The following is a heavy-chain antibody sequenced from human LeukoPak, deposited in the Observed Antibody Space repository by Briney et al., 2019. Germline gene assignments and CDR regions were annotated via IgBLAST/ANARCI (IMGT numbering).Heavy chain of an antibody. V-gene: IGHV1-69*04. D-gene: IGHD3-9*01. J-gene: IGHJ4*02. CDR2: IIPILGIA. CDR1: GGTFSSYA. CDR3: ARESPDYDILTGYYSDY. Sequence: SVKVSCKASGGTFSSYAISWVRQAPGQGLEWMGRIIPILGIANYAQKFQGRVTITADKSTSTAYMELSSLRSEDTAVYYCARESPDYDILTGYYSDYWGQGTLVTVSS.